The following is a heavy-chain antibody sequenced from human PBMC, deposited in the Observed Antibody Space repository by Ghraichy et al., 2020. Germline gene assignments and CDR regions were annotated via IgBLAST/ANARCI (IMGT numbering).Heavy chain of an antibody. Sequence: GGSLRLSCAASGFTFSSYGMHWVRQAPGKGLEWVAVIWYDGSNKYYADSVKGRFTISRDNSKNTLYLQMNSLRAEDTAVYYCARDFGAAAGTWSRYYYYGMDVWGQGTTVTVSS. CDR3: ARDFGAAAGTWSRYYYYGMDV. D-gene: IGHD6-13*01. V-gene: IGHV3-33*01. CDR1: GFTFSSYG. CDR2: IWYDGSNK. J-gene: IGHJ6*02.